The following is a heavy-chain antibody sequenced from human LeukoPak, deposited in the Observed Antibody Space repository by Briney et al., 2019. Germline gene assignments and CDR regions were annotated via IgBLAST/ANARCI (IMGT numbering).Heavy chain of an antibody. V-gene: IGHV3-7*01. CDR3: GRDSFETDIDY. CDR1: GFSFSTYW. J-gene: IGHJ4*02. CDR2: IKEDGSET. D-gene: IGHD1-14*01. Sequence: GGSLRLSCAASGFSFSTYWMSWVRQAPGKGLEWVANIKEDGSETYYVDSLRGRFTISRDNVKNSLYPQINSLRAEDTAVYYCGRDSFETDIDYWGQGTLVTVSS.